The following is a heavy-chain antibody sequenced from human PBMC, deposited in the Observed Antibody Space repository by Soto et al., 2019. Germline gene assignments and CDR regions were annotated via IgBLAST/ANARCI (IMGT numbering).Heavy chain of an antibody. D-gene: IGHD6-6*01. Sequence: GGSLRLSCAASGFTFSSYSMSWVRQAPGKGLEWVSGISGNGDSTYYADSVKGRFTISRDNPKSTLYLQMNSLRAEDTAVYYCAKRSSSSTFDYWGQGTLVTVSS. J-gene: IGHJ4*02. CDR1: GFTFSSYS. CDR2: ISGNGDST. V-gene: IGHV3-23*01. CDR3: AKRSSSSTFDY.